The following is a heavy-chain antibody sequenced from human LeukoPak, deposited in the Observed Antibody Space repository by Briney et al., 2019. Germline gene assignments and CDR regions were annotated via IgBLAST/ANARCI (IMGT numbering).Heavy chain of an antibody. D-gene: IGHD3-22*01. J-gene: IGHJ4*02. CDR1: GFTFSSYS. CDR2: ISSSSSYI. V-gene: IGHV3-21*01. CDR3: ARVGDEVVYTRGYLDY. Sequence: GGSLRLSCAASGFTFSSYSMNWVRQAPGKGLEWVSSISSSSSYIYYADSVKGRFTISRDNAKNSLYLQMNSLRAEDTAVYYCARVGDEVVYTRGYLDYWGQGTLVTVSS.